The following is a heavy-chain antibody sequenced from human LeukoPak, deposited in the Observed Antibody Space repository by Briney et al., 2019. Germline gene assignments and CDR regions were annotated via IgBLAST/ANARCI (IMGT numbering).Heavy chain of an antibody. J-gene: IGHJ6*02. CDR2: INPTGDST. Sequence: ASVRVSCKASGYTFTGYYMNWVRQAPGQGLEWMGTINPTGDSTTYAQKFQGRVTVTRDTSTNTLYMDLYSLRSEDTAVYYCARGLSADTPGRYYYDGMDVWGQGTTVTVSS. D-gene: IGHD2-15*01. CDR1: GYTFTGYY. V-gene: IGHV1-46*01. CDR3: ARGLSADTPGRYYYDGMDV.